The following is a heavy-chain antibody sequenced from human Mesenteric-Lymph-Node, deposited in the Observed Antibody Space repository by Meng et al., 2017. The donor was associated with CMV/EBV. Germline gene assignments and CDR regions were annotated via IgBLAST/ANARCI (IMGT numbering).Heavy chain of an antibody. J-gene: IGHJ4*01. CDR1: GLTFSNFA. CDR3: GGEPLAARPLAVEE. D-gene: IGHD6-6*01. CDR2: ISYDGSYQ. V-gene: IGHV3-30*04. Sequence: GGSLRLSCTASGLTFSNFAMHWVRQSPGKGLEWVALISYDGSYQYYADSVKGRFTISRDNPNNTLYLQMTGLRPEDTAVYYCGGEPLAARPLAVEEWGRGTLVTVSS.